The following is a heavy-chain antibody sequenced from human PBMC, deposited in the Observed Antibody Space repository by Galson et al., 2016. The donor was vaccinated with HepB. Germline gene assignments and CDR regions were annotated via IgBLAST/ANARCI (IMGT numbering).Heavy chain of an antibody. CDR2: ISGSGGIT. J-gene: IGHJ4*02. CDR1: GFTFSSYA. V-gene: IGHV3-23*01. D-gene: IGHD1-26*01. CDR3: ARGKGGSFLDH. Sequence: SLRLSCAASGFTFSSYAMSWVRQAPGKGLEWISAISGSGGITYYADSVKGRFTISRDNSKNTLYLQMNSLRAEDTAVYYCARGKGGSFLDHWGQGAQVTVSS.